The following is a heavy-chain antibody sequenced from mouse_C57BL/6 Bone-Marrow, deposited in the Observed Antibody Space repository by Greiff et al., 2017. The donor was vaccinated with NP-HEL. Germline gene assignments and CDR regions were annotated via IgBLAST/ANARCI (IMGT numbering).Heavy chain of an antibody. D-gene: IGHD2-2*01. CDR1: GYTFTDYN. CDR3: ARGVWLRLYYYAMDY. J-gene: IGHJ4*01. V-gene: IGHV1-22*01. CDR2: INPNNGGT. Sequence: VQLQQSGPELVKPGASVKMSCKASGYTFTDYNMHWVKQSHGKSLEWIGYINPNNGGTSYNQKFKGKATLTVNKSSSTAYMELRSLTSEDSAVYYCARGVWLRLYYYAMDYWGQGTSVTVSS.